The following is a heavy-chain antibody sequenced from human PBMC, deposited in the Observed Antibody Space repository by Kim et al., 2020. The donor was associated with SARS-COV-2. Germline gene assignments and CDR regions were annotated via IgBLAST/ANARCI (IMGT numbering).Heavy chain of an antibody. J-gene: IGHJ4*02. D-gene: IGHD6-19*01. Sequence: VKGRFTIYRENSKNTLYLKMNSRRAEDTAVYYCAKDTGSGLYGKVDYFDYWGQGTLVTVSS. V-gene: IGHV3-23*01. CDR3: AKDTGSGLYGKVDYFDY.